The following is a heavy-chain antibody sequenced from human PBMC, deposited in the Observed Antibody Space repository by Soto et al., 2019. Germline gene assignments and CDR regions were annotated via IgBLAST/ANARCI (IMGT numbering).Heavy chain of an antibody. V-gene: IGHV1-46*03. Sequence: QVQLVQSGAEVKKPGASVKVSCKASGYTFTSYYMHWVRQAPGQGLEWVGIINPSGFNTNYAQKAPGRVTMTTHTSTSTFYAELSSLRSEDTAVYYCARGVTASGENFQHWGQGTLVTVSS. CDR1: GYTFTSYY. D-gene: IGHD2-21*02. CDR2: INPSGFNT. J-gene: IGHJ1*01. CDR3: ARGVTASGENFQH.